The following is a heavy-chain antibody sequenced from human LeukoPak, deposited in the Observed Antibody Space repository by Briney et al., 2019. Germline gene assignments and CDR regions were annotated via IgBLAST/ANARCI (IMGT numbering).Heavy chain of an antibody. Sequence: PGGSLRLSCAASGFTFSSYGMHWVRQAPGKGLEWVAFIRNDGSNKYYADSVKGRFTISRDNSKNSLYLQMNSLRAEDTAVYYCAKADYDILTGYGSFDIWGQGTMVTVAS. J-gene: IGHJ3*02. D-gene: IGHD3-9*01. V-gene: IGHV3-30*02. CDR1: GFTFSSYG. CDR2: IRNDGSNK. CDR3: AKADYDILTGYGSFDI.